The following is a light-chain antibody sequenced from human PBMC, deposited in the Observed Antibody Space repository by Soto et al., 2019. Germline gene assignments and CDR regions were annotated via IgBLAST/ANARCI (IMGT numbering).Light chain of an antibody. Sequence: DIQMTQSPSTLSASVGDRVTITCRASQSISSWLAWYQQKPGKAPKLLIYRASSLESGVPSRFSGSGSATEFTLTISSLQPDDFATYYCQQFNNYSWTFGQGTKVDIK. CDR2: RAS. CDR3: QQFNNYSWT. CDR1: QSISSW. J-gene: IGKJ1*01. V-gene: IGKV1-5*03.